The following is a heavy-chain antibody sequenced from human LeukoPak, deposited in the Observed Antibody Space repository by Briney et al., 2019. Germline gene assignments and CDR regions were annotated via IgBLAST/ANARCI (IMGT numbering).Heavy chain of an antibody. CDR1: GFTFDDYS. Sequence: GRSLRLSCAASGFTFDDYSMHWVRQAPGKGLEWVSGMRWSSGSIGYADSVKGRFTISRDNAKNSLYLQMNSLRAEDTAVYYCARDGQYYDFWSGYFPPGYYYMDVWGKGTTVTVSS. D-gene: IGHD3-3*01. CDR2: MRWSSGSI. V-gene: IGHV3-9*01. CDR3: ARDGQYYDFWSGYFPPGYYYMDV. J-gene: IGHJ6*03.